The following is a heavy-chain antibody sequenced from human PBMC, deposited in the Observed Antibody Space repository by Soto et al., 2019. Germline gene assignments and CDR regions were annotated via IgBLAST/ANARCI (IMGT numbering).Heavy chain of an antibody. V-gene: IGHV4-61*01. CDR3: AVEQWDWFDP. CDR1: GGSVNNNKYY. J-gene: IGHJ5*02. D-gene: IGHD1-26*01. CDR2: MYYGGST. Sequence: SGTLALTCSVSGGSVNNNKYYWGWIRQPPGKGLEWIGYMYYGGSTDYNPSLKNRVTISIDTSKNQFSLSLTSVTAADTAVYYCAVEQWDWFDPWGQGTLVTVSS.